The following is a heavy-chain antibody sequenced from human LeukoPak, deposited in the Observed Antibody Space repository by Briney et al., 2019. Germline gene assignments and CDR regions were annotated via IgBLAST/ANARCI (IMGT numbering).Heavy chain of an antibody. Sequence: SETPSLTCTVSGGSISSSSYYWGWIRQPPGKGLEWIGSIYYSGSTYYNPSLKSRVTISVDTSKNQFSLKLSSVTAADTAVYYCARLVTTGSKIYYYYGMDVWGQGTTVTVSS. CDR3: ARLVTTGSKIYYYYGMDV. CDR1: GGSISSSSYY. J-gene: IGHJ6*02. D-gene: IGHD4-17*01. CDR2: IYYSGST. V-gene: IGHV4-39*01.